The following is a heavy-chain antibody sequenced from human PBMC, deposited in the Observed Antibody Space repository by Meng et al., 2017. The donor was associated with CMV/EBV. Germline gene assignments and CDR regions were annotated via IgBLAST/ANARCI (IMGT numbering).Heavy chain of an antibody. J-gene: IGHJ4*02. CDR1: GFTFSSYD. CDR2: IGTAGDT. CDR3: AKDLISTYYYDSSGSY. D-gene: IGHD3-22*01. Sequence: GESLKISCAACGFTFSSYDMHWVRQATGKGLEWVSAIGTAGDTYYPGSVKGQFTISRENAKNSLYLQMNSLRAGDTAVYYCAKDLISTYYYDSSGSYWGQGTLVTVSS. V-gene: IGHV3-13*03.